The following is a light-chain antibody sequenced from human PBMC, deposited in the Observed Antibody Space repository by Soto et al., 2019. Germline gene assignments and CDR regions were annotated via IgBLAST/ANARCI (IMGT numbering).Light chain of an antibody. J-gene: IGKJ5*01. V-gene: IGKV1-39*01. CDR1: QSIANY. Sequence: DIQITQSPSSLSSYLGDIVTITCRASQSIANYLNWYQEKPGKAPKLLIYAASSLQSGVPSRFSGSGFGTDFTLTISSLQTEDFATYYCQQNYSPPPITFGQGTRLEIK. CDR3: QQNYSPPPIT. CDR2: AAS.